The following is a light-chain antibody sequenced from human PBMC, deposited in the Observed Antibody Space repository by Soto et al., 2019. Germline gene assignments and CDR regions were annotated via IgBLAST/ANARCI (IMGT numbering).Light chain of an antibody. CDR3: QQYDKLPFT. CDR1: QDISNY. J-gene: IGKJ3*01. Sequence: DIQMTQSPSSLSASVGDRVTITCQASQDISNYLNWYQQKPGKAPKLLIYDASNLETGVPPRFSGRGSGTDFTFTISSLQPEDIATYYCQQYDKLPFTFGPGTKVDIK. V-gene: IGKV1-33*01. CDR2: DAS.